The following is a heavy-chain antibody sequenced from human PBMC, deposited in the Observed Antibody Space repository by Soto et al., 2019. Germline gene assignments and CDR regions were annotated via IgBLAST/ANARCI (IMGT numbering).Heavy chain of an antibody. Sequence: SETLSLTCAVSGYSISSGYYWGWIRQPPGKGLEWIGSIYHSGSTYYDPSLKSRVTISVDTSKNQFSLKLSSVTAADTAVYYCARENLIAYYFDYWGQGTLVTAPQ. CDR1: GYSISSGYY. V-gene: IGHV4-38-2*02. J-gene: IGHJ4*02. CDR3: ARENLIAYYFDY. D-gene: IGHD2-21*01. CDR2: IYHSGST.